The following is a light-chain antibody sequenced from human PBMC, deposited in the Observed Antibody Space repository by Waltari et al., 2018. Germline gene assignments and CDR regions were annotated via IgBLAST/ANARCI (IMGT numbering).Light chain of an antibody. CDR1: SLRSCY. CDR3: HCRDTSGTHCV. CDR2: GKN. Sequence: SSELTQDPAVSVALGQTVRITCQGDSLRSCYATWYQQKAGQGPILVMYGKNNRPSGIPDRFSGSRSGNTASLTITGAQAEDEADYYCHCRDTSGTHCVFGGGTKLTVL. J-gene: IGLJ3*02. V-gene: IGLV3-19*01.